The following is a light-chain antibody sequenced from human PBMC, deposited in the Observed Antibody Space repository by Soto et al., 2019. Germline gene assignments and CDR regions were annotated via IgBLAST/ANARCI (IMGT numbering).Light chain of an antibody. CDR2: GNN. Sequence: QAVVAQPPSVSGAPGQRVTISCTGSSSNIGAGYDVHWYQQLPETAPKLLIYGNNNRPSGVPDRFSGSKSGTSASLAITGLQAEDEADYYCQSYDTSLSGSYVFGTGTKVTVL. CDR1: SSNIGAGYD. J-gene: IGLJ1*01. CDR3: QSYDTSLSGSYV. V-gene: IGLV1-40*01.